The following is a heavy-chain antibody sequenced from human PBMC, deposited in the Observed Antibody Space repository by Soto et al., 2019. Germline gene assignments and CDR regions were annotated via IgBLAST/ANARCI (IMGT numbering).Heavy chain of an antibody. V-gene: IGHV4-30-2*01. D-gene: IGHD3-10*01. CDR2: IYHSGIT. CDR3: ARDSYGNIGGGVNDTFDV. J-gene: IGHJ3*01. Sequence: QLQLQESGSGLVTPSQTLSLTCAVSGGSISSGGYSWNWIRQPPGKGLEWIGNIYHSGITIKNPSPTRRVSITMDSTKNQFSLQLNSVTAADTAVYYCARDSYGNIGGGVNDTFDVWGQGTMVTVSS. CDR1: GGSISSGGYS.